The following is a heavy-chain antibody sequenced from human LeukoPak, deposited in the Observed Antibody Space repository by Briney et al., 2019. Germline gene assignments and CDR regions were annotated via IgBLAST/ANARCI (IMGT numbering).Heavy chain of an antibody. D-gene: IGHD4-23*01. V-gene: IGHV4-59*08. J-gene: IGHJ4*02. CDR3: ATLTTLVTPSYFDC. Sequence: PSETLSLTCTVSGGSISSYYWSWIRQPPGKGLEWIGYIYYSGSTNYNPSLKSRVTISVDTSKNQFSLKLNSVTAADTAVYYCATLTTLVTPSYFDCWGQGTLVTVSS. CDR1: GGSISSYY. CDR2: IYYSGST.